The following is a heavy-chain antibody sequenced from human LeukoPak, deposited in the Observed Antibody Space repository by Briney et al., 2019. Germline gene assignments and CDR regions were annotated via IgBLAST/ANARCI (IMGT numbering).Heavy chain of an antibody. J-gene: IGHJ3*02. CDR2: IIPIFGTA. V-gene: IGHV1-69*13. Sequence: GASVKVSCKASGGTFSSYAISWVRQAPGQGLEWMGGIIPIFGTANYAQKFQGRVTITADESTSTAYMELSSLRSEDTAVYYCARDFGKYYLHKGCSFDIWGQGTMVTVSS. D-gene: IGHD3-10*01. CDR3: ARDFGKYYLHKGCSFDI. CDR1: GGTFSSYA.